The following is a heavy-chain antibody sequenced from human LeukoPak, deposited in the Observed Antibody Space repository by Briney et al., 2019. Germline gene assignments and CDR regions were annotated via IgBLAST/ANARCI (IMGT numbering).Heavy chain of an antibody. Sequence: GEALKIPCKGSGYCFTSYWLGWVRQRPGKGLEWMGIIYPGDSDTRYSPSFQGQVTISADKSISTAYLQWSSLKASDTAMYYCAKALTREYGGHGEGFDYWGQGTLVTVSS. CDR1: GYCFTSYW. CDR3: AKALTREYGGHGEGFDY. V-gene: IGHV5-51*01. D-gene: IGHD5-12*01. J-gene: IGHJ4*02. CDR2: IYPGDSDT.